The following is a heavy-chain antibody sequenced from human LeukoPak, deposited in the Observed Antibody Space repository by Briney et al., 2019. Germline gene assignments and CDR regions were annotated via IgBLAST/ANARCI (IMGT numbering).Heavy chain of an antibody. J-gene: IGHJ4*02. CDR3: ARDLCHGGSCFHFDS. Sequence: ASVKVSCKASGGTFSSYAISWVRQAPGQGLEWLDWINAYSGATNFAQRFQGRVTMTRDTSVNTVYMELNRLRSDDTAVYYCARDLCHGGSCFHFDSWGQGTLVTVS. CDR2: INAYSGAT. V-gene: IGHV1-2*02. D-gene: IGHD2-15*01. CDR1: GGTFSSYA.